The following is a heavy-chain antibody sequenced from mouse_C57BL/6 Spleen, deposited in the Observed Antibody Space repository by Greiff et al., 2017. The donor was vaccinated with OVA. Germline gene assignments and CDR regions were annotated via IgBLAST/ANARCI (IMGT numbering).Heavy chain of an antibody. V-gene: IGHV1-85*01. J-gene: IGHJ2*01. D-gene: IGHD1-1*01. CDR1: GYTFTSYD. CDR2: FYPRDGST. Sequence: QVQLKQSGPELVKPGASVKLSCKASGYTFTSYDINWVKQRPGQGLEWIGWFYPRDGSTKYNEKFKGKATLTVDTSSSTAYMELHSLTSEDSAVYFCARLGYGSSFDYWGQGTTLTVSS. CDR3: ARLGYGSSFDY.